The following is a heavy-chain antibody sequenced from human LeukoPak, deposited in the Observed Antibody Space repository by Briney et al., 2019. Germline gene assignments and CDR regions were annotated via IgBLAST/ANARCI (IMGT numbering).Heavy chain of an antibody. D-gene: IGHD3-22*01. CDR3: AKDRLVVTFDY. J-gene: IGHJ4*02. CDR2: ISGSSGST. CDR1: GFTFISYA. V-gene: IGHV3-23*01. Sequence: GGSLRLSCAASGFTFISYAMSWVRQAPGKGLEWVSAISGSSGSTYYADSVKGRFTISRDNSKNTLYLQMNSLRAEDTAVYYCAKDRLVVTFDYWGQGTLVTVSS.